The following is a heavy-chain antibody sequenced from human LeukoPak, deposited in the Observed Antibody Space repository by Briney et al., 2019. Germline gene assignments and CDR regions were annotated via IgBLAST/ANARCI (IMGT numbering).Heavy chain of an antibody. J-gene: IGHJ4*02. CDR3: ARHVFGYGDWFDY. Sequence: SETLSLTCTVSGDSINSYYWSWLRQPPGKGLEWIGRIYYSGSTNYNPSLKSRVTISVDTSKNQFSLKLSSVTAADTAVYYCARHVFGYGDWFDYWGQGTLVTVSS. CDR2: IYYSGST. D-gene: IGHD4-17*01. CDR1: GDSINSYY. V-gene: IGHV4-59*08.